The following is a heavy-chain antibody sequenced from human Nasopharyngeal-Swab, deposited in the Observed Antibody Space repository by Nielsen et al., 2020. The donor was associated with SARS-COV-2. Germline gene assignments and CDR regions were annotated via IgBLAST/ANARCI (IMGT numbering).Heavy chain of an antibody. CDR1: GFTCSSYG. J-gene: IGHJ4*02. V-gene: IGHV3-30*03. D-gene: IGHD5-24*01. CDR2: ISYDGSNK. CDR3: ARDRGDGYNLYYFDY. Sequence: GGSLRLSCAASGFTCSSYGMHWVRQAPGKGLEWVAVISYDGSNKYYADSVKGRFTISRDNSKNTLYLQMNSLRAEDTAVYYCARDRGDGYNLYYFDYWGQGTLVTVSS.